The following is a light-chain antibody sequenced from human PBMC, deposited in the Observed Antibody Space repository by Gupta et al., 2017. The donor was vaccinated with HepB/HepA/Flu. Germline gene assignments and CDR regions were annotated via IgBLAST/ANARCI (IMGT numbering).Light chain of an antibody. J-gene: IGKJ5*01. Sequence: EIVLTQSPATLSLSPGERATVSCRVSESIGNYLAWYQQKPGQAPRLLIYDASNRANGIPDRFSGSGSGTDFTLTSSSREPEDSAVYYVQQRSTWVTFGQGTRLEIK. CDR3: QQRSTWVT. CDR1: ESIGNY. V-gene: IGKV3-11*01. CDR2: DAS.